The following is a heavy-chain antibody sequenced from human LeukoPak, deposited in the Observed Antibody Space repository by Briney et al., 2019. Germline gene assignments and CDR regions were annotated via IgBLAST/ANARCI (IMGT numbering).Heavy chain of an antibody. V-gene: IGHV3-9*01. Sequence: PGRSLRLSCAASGFTFDDYAMHWVRQAPGKGLEWVSGISWNSGSIGYADSVKGRFTISRDNAKNSLYLQMNSLRAEDTALYYCAKQGLIVGATTEYYGMDVWGQGTTVTVSS. CDR1: GFTFDDYA. J-gene: IGHJ6*02. CDR3: AKQGLIVGATTEYYGMDV. CDR2: ISWNSGSI. D-gene: IGHD1-26*01.